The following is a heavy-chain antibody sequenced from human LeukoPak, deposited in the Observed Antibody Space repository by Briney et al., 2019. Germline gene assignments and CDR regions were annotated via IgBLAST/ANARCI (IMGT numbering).Heavy chain of an antibody. CDR1: GGSISSSSYY. CDR2: IYYSGST. V-gene: IGHV4-39*07. J-gene: IGHJ6*02. Sequence: PSETLSLTCTVSGGSISSSSYYWGWIRQPPGKGLGWIGSIYYSGSTYYNPSLKSRVTISVDKSKNQFSLKLSSVTAADTAVYYCASSIHYYGMDVWGQGTTVTVSS. CDR3: ASSIHYYGMDV.